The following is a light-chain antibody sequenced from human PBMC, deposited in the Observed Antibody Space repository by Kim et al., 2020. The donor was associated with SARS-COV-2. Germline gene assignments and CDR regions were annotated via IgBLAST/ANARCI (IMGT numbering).Light chain of an antibody. CDR3: AAWDDSLNGWV. CDR2: RND. CDR1: STNIGSNY. V-gene: IGLV1-47*01. J-gene: IGLJ3*02. Sequence: GQRVTISCSGSSTNIGSNYVYWYQQLPGTAPKLLIYRNDQRPSGVPHRFSGSKSDTSASLAISGLRSEDEADYYCAAWDDSLNGWVFGGGTQLTVL.